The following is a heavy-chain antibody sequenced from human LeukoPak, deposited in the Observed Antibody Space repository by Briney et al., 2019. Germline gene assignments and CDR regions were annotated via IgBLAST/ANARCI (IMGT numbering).Heavy chain of an antibody. V-gene: IGHV3-7*03. CDR3: ARGGGLDV. CDR2: INHNGNVN. D-gene: IGHD3-16*01. J-gene: IGHJ6*02. Sequence: PGGSLRLSCAASGFTFSSYWMNWARQAPGKGLGWVASINHNGNVNYYVDSVKSRFTISRDNAKNSLYLQMSNLRAEDTAVYFCARGGGLDVWGQGATVTVSS. CDR1: GFTFSSYW.